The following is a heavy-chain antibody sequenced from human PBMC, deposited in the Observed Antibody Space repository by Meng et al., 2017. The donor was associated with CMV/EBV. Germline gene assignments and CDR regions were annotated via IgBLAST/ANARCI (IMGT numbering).Heavy chain of an antibody. CDR1: GFTFDAYG. CDR3: ARAVPAAIGKSWFDP. Sequence: GGSLRLSCAASGFTFDAYGMSWVHQAPRKGLEWVSGINWNGGSTGYADSVKGRFTISRDNAKNSLYLQMNSLRAEDTALYYCARAVPAAIGKSWFDPWGQGTLVTVSS. D-gene: IGHD2-2*01. V-gene: IGHV3-20*04. J-gene: IGHJ5*02. CDR2: INWNGGST.